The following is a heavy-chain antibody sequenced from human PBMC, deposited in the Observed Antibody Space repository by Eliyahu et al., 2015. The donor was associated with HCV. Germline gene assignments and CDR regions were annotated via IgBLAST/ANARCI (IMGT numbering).Heavy chain of an antibody. V-gene: IGHV1-69*04. J-gene: IGHJ4*02. CDR2: IIPILGIA. D-gene: IGHD2-15*01. CDR3: AHSVVVADDFDY. CDR1: GGTFSSYA. Sequence: QVQLVQSGAEVKKPGSSVKVSCKASGGTFSSYAISWVRQAPGQGLEWMGRIIPILGIANYAQKFQGRVTITADKSTSTAYMELSSLRSEDTAVYYCAHSVVVADDFDYWGQGTLVTVSS.